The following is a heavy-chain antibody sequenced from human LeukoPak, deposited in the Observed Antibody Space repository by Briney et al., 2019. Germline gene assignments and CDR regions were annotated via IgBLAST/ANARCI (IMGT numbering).Heavy chain of an antibody. CDR1: GFTVSSHY. Sequence: PGGSLRLSCAASGFTVSSHYMSWVRQAPGKGLEWVANIKQDGSDKYYVDSVKGRFTISRDNAKNSLYLQMNSLRAEDTAVYYCVRGGATFENWGQGTLVTVSS. CDR2: IKQDGSDK. V-gene: IGHV3-7*04. CDR3: VRGGATFEN. D-gene: IGHD1-26*01. J-gene: IGHJ4*02.